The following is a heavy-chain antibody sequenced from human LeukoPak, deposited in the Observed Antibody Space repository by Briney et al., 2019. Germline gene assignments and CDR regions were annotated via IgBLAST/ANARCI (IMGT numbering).Heavy chain of an antibody. D-gene: IGHD4-11*01. J-gene: IGHJ4*02. V-gene: IGHV4-39*01. CDR2: ISYSGNA. CDR1: GASIITTNYY. CDR3: ARNLGQTWGTVTTDLWYFDH. Sequence: PSETLSLTCTVSGASIITTNYYWGWIRQPPGKGLEWIVSISYSGNAYYNPSLRSRLSISMGASKNQFSLKVRSVTAADTAVYYCARNLGQTWGTVTTDLWYFDHWGQGTLVPVSS.